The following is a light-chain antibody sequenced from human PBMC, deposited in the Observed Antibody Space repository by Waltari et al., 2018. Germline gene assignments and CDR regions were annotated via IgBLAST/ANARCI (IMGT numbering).Light chain of an antibody. Sequence: EIVMTQSPATLSVSLGESATLSCRASQSVSRSYAWYQQKPGQAPRLLIYGASTRATGVPARFSGSGSGTELTLTISSLQSEDFAVYYCQQYINWPHTFGQGTKVEIK. V-gene: IGKV3-15*01. CDR3: QQYINWPHT. J-gene: IGKJ2*01. CDR1: QSVSRS. CDR2: GAS.